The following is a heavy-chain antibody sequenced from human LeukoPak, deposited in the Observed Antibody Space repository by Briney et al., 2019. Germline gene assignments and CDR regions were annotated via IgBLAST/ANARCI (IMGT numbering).Heavy chain of an antibody. Sequence: GGSLRLSCAASGFTLSQSAMSWVRQAPGKGLEWVSNISGGDISTYYADSVKGRFTISRDNAKNSLYLQMNSLRAEDTAVYYCARSMRTLDYWGQGTLVTVSS. CDR2: ISGGDIST. CDR3: ARSMRTLDY. V-gene: IGHV3-23*01. CDR1: GFTLSQSA. J-gene: IGHJ4*02.